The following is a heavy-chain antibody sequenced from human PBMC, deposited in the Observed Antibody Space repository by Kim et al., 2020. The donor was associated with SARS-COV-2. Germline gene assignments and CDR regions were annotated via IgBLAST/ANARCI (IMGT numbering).Heavy chain of an antibody. CDR3: TTDLTPLGYYDSSGYYWLPSDAYNYYGMDV. CDR2: IKSKTDGGTT. J-gene: IGHJ6*02. V-gene: IGHV3-15*01. CDR1: GFTFSNAW. Sequence: GGSLRLSCAASGFTFSNAWMSWVRQAPGKGLEWVGRIKSKTDGGTTDYAAPVKGRFTISRDDSKNTLYLQMNSLKTEDTAVYYCTTDLTPLGYYDSSGYYWLPSDAYNYYGMDVWGQGTTVTVSS. D-gene: IGHD3-22*01.